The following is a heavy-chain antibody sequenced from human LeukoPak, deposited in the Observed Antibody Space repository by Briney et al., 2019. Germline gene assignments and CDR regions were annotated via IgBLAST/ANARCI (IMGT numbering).Heavy chain of an antibody. CDR3: ARGLPYSHTYYYYYYMDV. V-gene: IGHV4-39*01. J-gene: IGHJ6*03. CDR1: GGSISSSSYY. Sequence: SETLSLTCTVSGGSISSSSYYWGWIRQPPGKGLEWIGTIYYSGNTYNNPSLKSRVTISVDTSKNQFSLKLSSVTAADTAVYYCARGLPYSHTYYYYYYMDVWGKGTTVTVSS. D-gene: IGHD6-13*01. CDR2: IYYSGNT.